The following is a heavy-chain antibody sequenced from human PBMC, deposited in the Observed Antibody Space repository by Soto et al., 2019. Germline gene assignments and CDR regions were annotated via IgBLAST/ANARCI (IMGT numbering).Heavy chain of an antibody. V-gene: IGHV4-30-4*02. J-gene: IGHJ6*02. D-gene: IGHD6-13*01. CDR1: GGSISSDDYY. Sequence: SETLSLTCIVSGGSISSDDYYWSWIRQPPGGGLEWIGYIYYSGRTHYSPSLESRLTISIDTSKDQFSLKLSSVTAADTAVYYCASGPYSSSWYGGMDVWGQGTTVTVSS. CDR3: ASGPYSSSWYGGMDV. CDR2: IYYSGRT.